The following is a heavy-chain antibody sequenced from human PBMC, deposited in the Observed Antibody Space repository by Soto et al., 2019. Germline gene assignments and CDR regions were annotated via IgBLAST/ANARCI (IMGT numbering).Heavy chain of an antibody. V-gene: IGHV3-23*01. CDR2: INGGDDSK. D-gene: IGHD3-16*01. CDR1: GFTFRSSP. Sequence: EVQLWESGGGLVQPGGSLRLSCAVSGFTFRSSPMSWFRRAPGKGLEWVSGINGGDDSKHYAESVRGRFTIIRDNSKNTLLLQKNSLRVEDTAIYYRTKDSHWGIISPTHDPWGQGTQVTLSS. J-gene: IGHJ5*02. CDR3: TKDSHWGIISPTHDP.